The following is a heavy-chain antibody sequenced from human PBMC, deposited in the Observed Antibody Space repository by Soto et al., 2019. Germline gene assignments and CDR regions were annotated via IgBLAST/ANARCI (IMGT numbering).Heavy chain of an antibody. V-gene: IGHV3-23*01. Sequence: GGSLRLSCAASGFTFSSYAMSWVRQAPGKGLEWVSAISGSGGSTYYADSVKGRFTISRDNSKNTLYLQMNSLRAEDTAVYYCAKDSDLYGDYNRKFDYWGQGTLVTVSS. D-gene: IGHD4-17*01. CDR2: ISGSGGST. J-gene: IGHJ4*02. CDR1: GFTFSSYA. CDR3: AKDSDLYGDYNRKFDY.